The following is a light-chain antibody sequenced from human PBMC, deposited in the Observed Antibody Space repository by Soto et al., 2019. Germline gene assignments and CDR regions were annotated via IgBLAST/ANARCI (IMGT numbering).Light chain of an antibody. J-gene: IGLJ1*01. V-gene: IGLV2-8*01. CDR1: SSDVGGYNY. CDR3: SSYAGSNHLI. Sequence: QSALTQPPSASGSPGQSVTISCTGTSSDVGGYNYVSWYQQHPGKAPKLMIYEVSKRPSGVPDRFSGSKSGNTASLTVSGLQAEDEADYYCSSYAGSNHLILATGTKVTVL. CDR2: EVS.